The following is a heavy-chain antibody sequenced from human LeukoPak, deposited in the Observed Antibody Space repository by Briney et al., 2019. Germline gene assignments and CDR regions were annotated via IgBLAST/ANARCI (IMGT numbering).Heavy chain of an antibody. V-gene: IGHV3-30*03. CDR1: GFTFSSYS. D-gene: IGHD6-19*01. J-gene: IGHJ4*02. Sequence: GGSLRLSCAASGFTFSSYSMNWVRQAPGKGLEWVAVISYDGSNKYYADSVKGRFTISRDNSKNTLYLQMNSLRAEDTAVYYCARAHTQWLVLQAFDYWGQGTLVTVSS. CDR2: ISYDGSNK. CDR3: ARAHTQWLVLQAFDY.